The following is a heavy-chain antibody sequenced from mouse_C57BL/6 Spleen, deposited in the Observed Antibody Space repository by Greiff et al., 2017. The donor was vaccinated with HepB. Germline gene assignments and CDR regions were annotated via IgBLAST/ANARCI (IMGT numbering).Heavy chain of an antibody. V-gene: IGHV1-82*01. Sequence: QVQLKQSGPELVKPGASVKISCKASGYAFSSSWMNWVKQRPGKGLEWIGRIYPGDGDTNYNGKFKGKATLTADKSSSTAYMQLSSLTSEDSAVYFCARADYDDDGAFAYWGQGTLVTVSA. CDR2: IYPGDGDT. J-gene: IGHJ3*01. D-gene: IGHD2-4*01. CDR1: GYAFSSSW. CDR3: ARADYDDDGAFAY.